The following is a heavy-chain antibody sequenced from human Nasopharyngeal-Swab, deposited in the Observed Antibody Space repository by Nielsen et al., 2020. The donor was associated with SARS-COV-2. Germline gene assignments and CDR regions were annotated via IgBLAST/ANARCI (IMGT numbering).Heavy chain of an antibody. CDR3: ARVERTYYVDV. J-gene: IGHJ6*03. D-gene: IGHD3/OR15-3a*01. V-gene: IGHV4-34*01. CDR2: INHSGST. Sequence: WIRQPPGKGLEWIGEINHSGSTNYNPSLKSRVTISVDTSKNQFSLKLSSVTAADTAVYYRARVERTYYVDVWGKGTTVTVSS.